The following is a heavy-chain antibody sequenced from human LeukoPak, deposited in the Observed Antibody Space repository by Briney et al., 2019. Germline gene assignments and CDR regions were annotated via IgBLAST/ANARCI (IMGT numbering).Heavy chain of an antibody. CDR1: GGTFSSYA. CDR2: IIPIFGTA. D-gene: IGHD1-26*01. J-gene: IGHJ4*02. Sequence: SVKVSCKASGGTFSSYAISWVRQAPGQGLEWMGGIIPIFGTANYAQNLQGRVTMTTDTSTSTAYMELRTLISDDTAVYYCARRDSGTTIGDYWGQGTLVTVSS. V-gene: IGHV1-69*05. CDR3: ARRDSGTTIGDY.